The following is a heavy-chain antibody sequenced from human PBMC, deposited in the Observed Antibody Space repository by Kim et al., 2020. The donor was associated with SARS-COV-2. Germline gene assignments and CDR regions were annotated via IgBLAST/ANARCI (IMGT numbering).Heavy chain of an antibody. CDR3: TTTVTTLGFPEFDY. CDR1: GFTFSNAW. J-gene: IGHJ4*02. D-gene: IGHD4-17*01. Sequence: GGSLRLSCAASGFTFSNAWMSWVRQAPGKGLEWVGRIKSKTDGGTTDYAAPVKGRFTISRDDSKNTLYLQMNSLKTEDTAVYYCTTTVTTLGFPEFDYWGQGTLVTVSS. V-gene: IGHV3-15*01. CDR2: IKSKTDGGTT.